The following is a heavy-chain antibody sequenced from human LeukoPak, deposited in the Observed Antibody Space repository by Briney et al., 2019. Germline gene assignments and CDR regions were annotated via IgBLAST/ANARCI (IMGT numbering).Heavy chain of an antibody. J-gene: IGHJ4*02. CDR2: IYYTGST. V-gene: IGHV4-59*01. Sequence: SETLSLTCTVSGGSMSFYYWNWIRQSPGKGLEWIGYIYYTGSTKYNPSLQSRVTISVDKSEDQFSLNLYSVTAADTAVYYCARVGYYDSSGYLDYWGQGTQVTVSS. D-gene: IGHD3-22*01. CDR1: GGSMSFYY. CDR3: ARVGYYDSSGYLDY.